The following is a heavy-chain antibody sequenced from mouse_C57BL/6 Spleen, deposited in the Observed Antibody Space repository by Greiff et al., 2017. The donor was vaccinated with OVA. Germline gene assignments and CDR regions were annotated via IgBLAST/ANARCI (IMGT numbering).Heavy chain of an antibody. CDR2: IDPSDSYT. D-gene: IGHD1-1*01. CDR1: GYTFTSYW. V-gene: IGHV1-59*01. J-gene: IGHJ1*03. CDR3: ARGYYSGSSYWYFDV. Sequence: VQLQQPGAELVRPGTSVKLSCKASGYTFTSYWMHWVKQRPGQGLEWIGVIDPSDSYTNYNQKFKGKATLTVDTSSSTAYMQLSSLTSEDSAVYYCARGYYSGSSYWYFDVWGTGTTVTVSS.